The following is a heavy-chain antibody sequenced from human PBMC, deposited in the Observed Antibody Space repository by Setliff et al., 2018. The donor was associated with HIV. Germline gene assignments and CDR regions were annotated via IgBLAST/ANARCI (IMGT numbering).Heavy chain of an antibody. CDR3: AREIQNCGGNHYYCYMDV. D-gene: IGHD2-15*01. CDR2: ITYDGSRT. Sequence: GGSLRLSCAASGFIFGNFGLHWVRQAPGRGLEWVSVITYDGSRTYYADSVKGRFTISRDNSKNTLYLQMNSLRAGDTAVYYCAREIQNCGGNHYYCYMDVWGKGTTVTVSS. V-gene: IGHV3-30*12. CDR1: GFIFGNFG. J-gene: IGHJ6*03.